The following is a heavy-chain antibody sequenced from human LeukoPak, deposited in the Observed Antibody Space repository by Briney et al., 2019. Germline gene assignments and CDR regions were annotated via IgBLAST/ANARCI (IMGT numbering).Heavy chain of an antibody. J-gene: IGHJ1*01. CDR3: LRDSSTVTTAYLHH. CDR1: GFTFSSYS. Sequence: PAGSLRLSCAASGFTFSSYSRNWVRQAPGKGLEWVSSISSSSRHIYYADSVKGRFTIFRNDAKNSLFLQMDSLRVEDTAMYFCLRDSSTVTTAYLHHWGQGTLLTVSS. V-gene: IGHV3-21*04. D-gene: IGHD4-17*01. CDR2: ISSSSRHI.